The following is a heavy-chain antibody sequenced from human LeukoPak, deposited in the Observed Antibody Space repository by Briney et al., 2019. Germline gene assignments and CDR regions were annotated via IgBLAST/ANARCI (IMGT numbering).Heavy chain of an antibody. CDR1: GFTFSSYS. CDR3: ASLEIALDCSSTSCYF. D-gene: IGHD2-2*01. Sequence: GGSLRLSCAASGFTFSSYSMNWVRQAPGKGLEWVSCISSSSSTIYYVDSVKGRFTISRDNAKNSLYLQMNSLRAEDTAVYYCASLEIALDCSSTSCYFWGQGTLVTVSS. CDR2: ISSSSSTI. J-gene: IGHJ4*02. V-gene: IGHV3-48*01.